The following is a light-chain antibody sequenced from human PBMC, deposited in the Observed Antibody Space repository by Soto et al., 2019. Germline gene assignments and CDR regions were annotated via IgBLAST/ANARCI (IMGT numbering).Light chain of an antibody. CDR1: QDISKY. V-gene: IGKV1-27*01. Sequence: DIQMTQSPSSLSASVGDRVTITCRASQDISKYLAWYQQIPGKVPKLLIYTASTLQSGVPSRFSGSGSGTDFTLTISSLQPEDVATYYCQKYNSAPWTFGQGTKVEIK. CDR3: QKYNSAPWT. J-gene: IGKJ1*01. CDR2: TAS.